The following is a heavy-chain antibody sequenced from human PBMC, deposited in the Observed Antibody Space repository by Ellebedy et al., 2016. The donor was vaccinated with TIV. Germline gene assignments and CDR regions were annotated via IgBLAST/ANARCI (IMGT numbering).Heavy chain of an antibody. V-gene: IGHV4-34*01. CDR3: ARVVVPAAMLLYYYYAMDV. CDR2: INHGGST. J-gene: IGHJ6*02. CDR1: GGSFSGYS. D-gene: IGHD2-2*01. Sequence: MPSETLSLTCAVYGGSFSGYSWSWIRQPPGKGLAWIGEINHGGSTSYNPSLKSRVTISVDTSKNQFSLKLSSVTAADTAVYYCARVVVPAAMLLYYYYAMDVWGQGTTVTVSS.